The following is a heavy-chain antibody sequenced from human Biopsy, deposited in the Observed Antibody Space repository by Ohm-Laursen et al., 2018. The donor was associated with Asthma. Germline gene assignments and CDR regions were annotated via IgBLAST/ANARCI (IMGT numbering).Heavy chain of an antibody. CDR2: ISYDGNHK. D-gene: IGHD5-12*01. Sequence: SLRLSCAASGFMFRSFGMHWVRQAPGKGLEWVAVISYDGNHKFYEDSVKGRFTISRDNSKNTLYLQKNSLRTEDTAVYYCAKRRGYSGHDNDYWGQGTLVIVSS. J-gene: IGHJ4*02. CDR3: AKRRGYSGHDNDY. V-gene: IGHV3-30*18. CDR1: GFMFRSFG.